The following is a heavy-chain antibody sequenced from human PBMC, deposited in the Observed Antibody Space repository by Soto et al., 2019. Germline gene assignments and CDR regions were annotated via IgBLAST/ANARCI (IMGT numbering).Heavy chain of an antibody. J-gene: IGHJ3*02. CDR1: GFTFSSYA. V-gene: IGHV3-30-3*01. Sequence: GGSLRLSCAASGFTFSSYAMHWVRQAPGKGLEWVAVISYDGYNKYYADSVKGRFTISRDNSKNTLYLQMNSLRAEDTAVYYCARDRGGGFDAFDIWGQGTMVTVSS. D-gene: IGHD3-10*01. CDR2: ISYDGYNK. CDR3: ARDRGGGFDAFDI.